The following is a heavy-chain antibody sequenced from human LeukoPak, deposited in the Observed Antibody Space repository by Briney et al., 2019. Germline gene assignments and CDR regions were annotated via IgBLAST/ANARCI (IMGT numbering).Heavy chain of an antibody. CDR3: ARKVSSGSPAFDY. J-gene: IGHJ4*02. Sequence: GGSLRLSCAASGFTFSNYAMSWVRQAPGKGLEWVSSISSSSSYIYYADSVKGRFTISRDNAKNSLYLQMNSLRAEDTAVYYCARKVSSGSPAFDYWGQGTLVTVSS. V-gene: IGHV3-21*01. CDR2: ISSSSSYI. CDR1: GFTFSNYA. D-gene: IGHD6-19*01.